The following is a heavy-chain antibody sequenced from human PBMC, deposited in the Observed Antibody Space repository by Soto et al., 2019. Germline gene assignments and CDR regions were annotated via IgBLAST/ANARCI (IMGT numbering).Heavy chain of an antibody. CDR2: IGWNGDTI. CDR1: GFTFDDYA. Sequence: GGSLRLSCAASGFTFDDYAMHWVRQAPGKGLEWVSGIGWNGDTIDYADSVKGRFTISRDNAKNSLYLQMNSLRAEDTALYYCAKGSGYSLSYYYMDVWGTGTTVTVSS. D-gene: IGHD3-22*01. CDR3: AKGSGYSLSYYYMDV. V-gene: IGHV3-9*01. J-gene: IGHJ6*03.